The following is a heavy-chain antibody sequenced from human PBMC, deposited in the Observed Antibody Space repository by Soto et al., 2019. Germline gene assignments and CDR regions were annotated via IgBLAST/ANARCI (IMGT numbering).Heavy chain of an antibody. Sequence: QVQLQESGPGLVKPSGTLSLTCAVSGGSISSSNWWSWVRPPPGKGLEWIGEIYHGGSTNYNPSLKSRVTISVDKSKNQFSLKLSSVTAADTAVYYCARRKQHLYRVYAFDIGGQGTMVTVSS. CDR1: GGSISSSNW. CDR3: ARRKQHLYRVYAFDI. J-gene: IGHJ3*02. D-gene: IGHD6-13*01. CDR2: IYHGGST. V-gene: IGHV4-4*02.